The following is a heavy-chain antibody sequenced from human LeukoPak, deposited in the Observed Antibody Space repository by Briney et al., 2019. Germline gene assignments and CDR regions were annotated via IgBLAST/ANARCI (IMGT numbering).Heavy chain of an antibody. CDR1: GFTFSTYG. D-gene: IGHD3-22*01. CDR2: ISGSGGSI. CDR3: ARGGDTYYYDSSDYFRDY. Sequence: GGSLRLSCEASGFTFSTYGMSWVRQAPGKGLEWVSAISGSGGSIYYADSVKGRVTISRDSSKNMLYLHMNRLRAEDTAVYYCARGGDTYYYDSSDYFRDYWGQGTLVTVSS. V-gene: IGHV3-23*01. J-gene: IGHJ4*02.